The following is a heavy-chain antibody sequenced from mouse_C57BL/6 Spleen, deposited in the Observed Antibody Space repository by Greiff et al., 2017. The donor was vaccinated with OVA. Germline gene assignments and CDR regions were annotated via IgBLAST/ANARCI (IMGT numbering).Heavy chain of an antibody. D-gene: IGHD2-5*01. J-gene: IGHJ4*01. CDR1: GFSFNTYA. V-gene: IGHV10-1*01. CDR3: GYSNYGGGAMDY. Sequence: EVQLVESGGGLVQPKGSLKLSCAASGFSFNTYAMNWVRQVPGKGLEWVARIRSKSNNYATYYADSVKDRFTISRDDSESMLYLQMNNLKTEDTAMYYCGYSNYGGGAMDYWGQGTSVTVSS. CDR2: IRSKSNNYAT.